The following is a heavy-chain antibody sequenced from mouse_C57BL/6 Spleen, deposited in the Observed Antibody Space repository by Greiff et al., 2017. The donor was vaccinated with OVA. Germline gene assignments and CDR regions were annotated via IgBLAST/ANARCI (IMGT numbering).Heavy chain of an antibody. CDR2: ISDGGSYT. D-gene: IGHD2-4*01. Sequence: EVQLVESGGGLVKPGGSLKLSCAASGFTFSSYAMSWVRQTPEKRLEWVATISDGGSYTYYPDNVKGRFTISRDNAKNNLYLQMSHLKSEVTAMYYCASSPYDYDERYFDVWGTGTTVTVSS. CDR1: GFTFSSYA. V-gene: IGHV5-4*01. CDR3: ASSPYDYDERYFDV. J-gene: IGHJ1*03.